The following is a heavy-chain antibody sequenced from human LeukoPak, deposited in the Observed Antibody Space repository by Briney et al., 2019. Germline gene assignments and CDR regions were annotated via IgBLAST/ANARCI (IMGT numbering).Heavy chain of an antibody. J-gene: IGHJ4*02. CDR1: GYSFTSYW. V-gene: IGHV5-51*01. CDR3: ATSESQTKFDY. D-gene: IGHD1/OR15-1a*01. Sequence: GESLKISCKGSGYSFTSYWIGWVRPMPGKGLEWMGIIYPGDSDTRYSPSFQGQVTISADTSIYTAYLQWSSLKASDTAMFYCATSESQTKFDYWGQGTLVSVSS. CDR2: IYPGDSDT.